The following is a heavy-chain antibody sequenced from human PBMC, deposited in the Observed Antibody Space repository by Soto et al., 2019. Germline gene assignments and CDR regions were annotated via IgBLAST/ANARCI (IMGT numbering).Heavy chain of an antibody. V-gene: IGHV3-21*01. CDR3: ANGGTAACTIRY. J-gene: IGHJ4*02. Sequence: EVQLVESGGGLVKPGGSLRLSCAASGFSFDSYTMNWVRQAPGKGLELVSSIGPSSNAIYYAVSVKGRFTISRDNDKNSLYLQMNSLRGEDTAVYHCANGGTAACTIRYWGQGTLVTVSS. CDR1: GFSFDSYT. D-gene: IGHD6-13*01. CDR2: IGPSSNAI.